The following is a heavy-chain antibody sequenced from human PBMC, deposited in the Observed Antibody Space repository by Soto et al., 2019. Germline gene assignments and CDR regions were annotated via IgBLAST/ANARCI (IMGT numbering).Heavy chain of an antibody. CDR2: ISAYNGNT. J-gene: IGHJ4*02. V-gene: IGHV1-18*01. CDR3: ARSGYYDSSGAPKH. CDR1: CYTLNTYG. D-gene: IGHD3-22*01. Sequence: APGEGSCKASCYTLNTYGISRVRQGPGQGLEWMGWISAYNGNTNYAQKLQGRVTMTTDTSTSTAYMELRSLRSDDTAVYYCARSGYYDSSGAPKHWGQGTLVTVSS.